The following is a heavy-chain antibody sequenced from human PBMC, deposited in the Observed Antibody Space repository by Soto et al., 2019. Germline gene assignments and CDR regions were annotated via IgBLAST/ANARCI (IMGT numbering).Heavy chain of an antibody. J-gene: IGHJ4*02. CDR1: GYSFTSYW. D-gene: IGHD3-22*01. CDR2: IYPGDSDT. V-gene: IGHV5-51*01. Sequence: GESLKISCKGSGYSFTSYWIGWVRQMPGKGLEWMGIIYPGDSDTRYSPSFQGQVTISADKSISTAYLQWSSLKASDTAMYYCARHEADYYDSSGYYSHWGQGTPVTIS. CDR3: ARHEADYYDSSGYYSH.